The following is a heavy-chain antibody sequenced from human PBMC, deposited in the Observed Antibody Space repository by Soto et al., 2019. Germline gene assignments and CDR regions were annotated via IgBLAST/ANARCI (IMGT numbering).Heavy chain of an antibody. Sequence: QVQLVQSGAEVEKPGASVKVSCKASGYNFATYGISWVRQAPGQGLEWMGWINPANGNTNYAQKFRARTTLTSDTSTNTVYMDLRSLRSDDAAVYFCARTPILPERGLDSWGQGTLVRVSS. CDR2: INPANGNT. V-gene: IGHV1-18*01. CDR3: ARTPILPERGLDS. J-gene: IGHJ4*02. CDR1: GYNFATYG. D-gene: IGHD3-9*01.